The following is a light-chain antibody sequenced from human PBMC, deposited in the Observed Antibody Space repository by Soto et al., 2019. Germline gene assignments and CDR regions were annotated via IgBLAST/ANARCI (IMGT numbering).Light chain of an antibody. CDR1: SSNIGSNT. Sequence: QAVVTQPPSASGTPGQRVTISCSGSSSNIGSNTVNWYQQLPGTAPKLLIYSNNQRPSGVPDRFSGSKSGTSASLAISGLQSEDEADYYCAAWDDSLNALFGTGPKVTVL. CDR3: AAWDDSLNAL. J-gene: IGLJ1*01. CDR2: SNN. V-gene: IGLV1-44*01.